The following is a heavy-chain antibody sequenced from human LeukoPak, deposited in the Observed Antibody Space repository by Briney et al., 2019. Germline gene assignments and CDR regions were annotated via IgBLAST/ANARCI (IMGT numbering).Heavy chain of an antibody. V-gene: IGHV3-21*01. Sequence: PGGSLRLSCAASGFTFSSYSMNWVRQAPGKGLEWVSSISSSSSYIYYADSVKGRFTISRDNSKNTLYLQMNSLRAEDTAVYYCAREGFQETAIVATIDYWGQGTLVTVSS. CDR2: ISSSSSYI. CDR1: GFTFSSYS. D-gene: IGHD5-12*01. J-gene: IGHJ4*02. CDR3: AREGFQETAIVATIDY.